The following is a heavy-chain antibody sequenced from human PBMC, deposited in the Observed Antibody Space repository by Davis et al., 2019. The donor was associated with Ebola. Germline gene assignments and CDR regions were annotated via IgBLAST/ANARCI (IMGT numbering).Heavy chain of an antibody. CDR2: ISAYNGNT. V-gene: IGHV1-18*01. CDR3: ARPNEGTAMVYGMDV. CDR1: GYTFTSYG. J-gene: IGHJ6*02. D-gene: IGHD5-18*01. Sequence: AASVTVSCKASGYTFTSYGISWVRQAPGQGLEWMGWISAYNGNTNYAQKLQGRVTMTTDTSTSTAYMELRSLRSDDTAVYYCARPNEGTAMVYGMDVWGQGTTVTVSS.